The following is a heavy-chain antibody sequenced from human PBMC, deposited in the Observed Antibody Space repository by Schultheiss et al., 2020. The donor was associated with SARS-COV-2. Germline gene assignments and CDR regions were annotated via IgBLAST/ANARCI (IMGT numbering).Heavy chain of an antibody. D-gene: IGHD3-22*01. CDR1: GGSVSSGGYY. J-gene: IGHJ5*02. CDR3: ARGDSLGWFDP. CDR2: IYYSGST. V-gene: IGHV4-61*08. Sequence: SETLSLTCTVSGGSVSSGGYYWSWIRQHPGKGLEWIGYIYYSGSTNYNPSLKSRVTISVDTSKNQFSLKLSSVTAADTAVYYCARGDSLGWFDPWGQGTLVTVSS.